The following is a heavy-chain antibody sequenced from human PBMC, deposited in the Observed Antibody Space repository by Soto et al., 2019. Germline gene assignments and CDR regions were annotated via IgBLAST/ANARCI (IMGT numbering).Heavy chain of an antibody. CDR3: ARVRLVGGWFLDAFDI. J-gene: IGHJ3*02. D-gene: IGHD6-19*01. Sequence: SQTLSLTCATSGDSVSSNSAAWNWIRQSPSRGLEWLGRTYYRSKWYNDYAVSVKSRITINPDTSKNQFSLQLNSVTPEDTAVYYCARVRLVGGWFLDAFDIWGQGTMVTVSS. CDR2: TYYRSKWYN. CDR1: GDSVSSNSAA. V-gene: IGHV6-1*01.